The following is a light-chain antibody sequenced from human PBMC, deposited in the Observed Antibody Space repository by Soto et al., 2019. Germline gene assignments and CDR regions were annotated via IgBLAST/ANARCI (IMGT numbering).Light chain of an antibody. J-gene: IGLJ2*01. CDR1: SSDIGGYGF. CDR3: CSYTSSSVF. Sequence: QSALTQPASVSGSPGQSITISCTGTSSDIGGYGFVSWYQQHPGKAPQLMIYDVSNRPSGVSRRFSGSQSGNMASLTISGLQAEDEATYFCCSYTSSSVFFGGGTKVTVL. V-gene: IGLV2-14*03. CDR2: DVS.